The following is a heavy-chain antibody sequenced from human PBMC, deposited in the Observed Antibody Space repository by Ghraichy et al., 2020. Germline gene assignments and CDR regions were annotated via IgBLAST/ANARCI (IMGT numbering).Heavy chain of an antibody. Sequence: ESLNISCAASGFTFTSYWMSWVRQAPGKGLECVADIKQDGSEKNYVDSVKGRFTISRDNAEHSLYLQMNSLRAEDTAVYYCARARYYDGYYYYFYGMDVWGQGTTVTVSS. CDR1: GFTFTSYW. CDR3: ARARYYDGYYYYFYGMDV. J-gene: IGHJ6*02. D-gene: IGHD3-3*01. V-gene: IGHV3-7*04. CDR2: IKQDGSEK.